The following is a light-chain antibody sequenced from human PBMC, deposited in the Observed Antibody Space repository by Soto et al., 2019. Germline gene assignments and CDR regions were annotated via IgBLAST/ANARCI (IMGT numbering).Light chain of an antibody. V-gene: IGLV2-8*01. CDR1: SRDIGAYNY. CDR3: TSYGGRDNLM. Sequence: QSVLTQPPSASGSPGQSVTISCTGTSRDIGAYNYVSWFQQHPGEAPKLIISEVNKRPSGVPDRFSGSKSGNTASLTVSGLQAEDEADYYCTSYGGRDNLMFGGGTKLTVL. J-gene: IGLJ3*02. CDR2: EVN.